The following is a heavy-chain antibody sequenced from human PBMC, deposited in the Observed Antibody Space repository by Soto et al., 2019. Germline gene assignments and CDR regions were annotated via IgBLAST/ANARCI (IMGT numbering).Heavy chain of an antibody. V-gene: IGHV3-11*01. CDR1: GFTFSDYY. CDR3: ARAVRRFGELFGYYYYMDV. CDR2: ISSSGSTI. J-gene: IGHJ6*03. D-gene: IGHD3-10*01. Sequence: GGSLRLSCAASGFTFSDYYMSWIRQAPGKGLEWVSYISSSGSTIYYADSVKGRFTISRDNAKNSLYLQMNSLRAEDTAVYYCARAVRRFGELFGYYYYMDVWGKGTTVTVSS.